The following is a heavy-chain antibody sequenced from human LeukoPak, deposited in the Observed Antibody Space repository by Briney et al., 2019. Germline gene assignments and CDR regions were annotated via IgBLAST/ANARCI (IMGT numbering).Heavy chain of an antibody. CDR2: MNPNSGNT. CDR1: GYTFTSYD. V-gene: IGHV1-8*03. D-gene: IGHD1-26*01. J-gene: IGHJ5*02. CDR3: AREGRIGSYLGFDP. Sequence: ASVKVSCKASGYTFTSYDINWVRQATGQGLEWMGWMNPNSGNTGYAQKFQGRVTITRNTSISTAYMELSSLRSEDTAVYYCAREGRIGSYLGFDPWGQGTLVTVSS.